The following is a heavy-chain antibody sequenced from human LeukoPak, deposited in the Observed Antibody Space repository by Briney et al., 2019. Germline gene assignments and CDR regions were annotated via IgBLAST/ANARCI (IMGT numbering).Heavy chain of an antibody. CDR1: GGSFSGYY. V-gene: IGHV4-59*01. Sequence: PSETLSLTCAVYGGSFSGYYWSWIRQPPGKGLEWIGYIYYSGSTNYNPSLKSRVTISVDTSKNQFSLKLNSVTAADTAVYYCARDTDYWGQGTLVTVSS. J-gene: IGHJ4*02. CDR2: IYYSGST. CDR3: ARDTDY.